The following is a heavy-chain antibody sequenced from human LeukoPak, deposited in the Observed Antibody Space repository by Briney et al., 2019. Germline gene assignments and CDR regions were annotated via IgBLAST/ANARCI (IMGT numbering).Heavy chain of an antibody. CDR2: INHSGST. Sequence: PSETLSLTCAVYGGSFSGYYWSWIRQPPGKGLEWIGEINHSGSTNYNPSLKSRVTISVDTSKNQFSLKLRSLTAADTAMYYCARTQHSSSWSAFDIWGQGTMVSVSS. CDR1: GGSFSGYY. CDR3: ARTQHSSSWSAFDI. J-gene: IGHJ3*02. D-gene: IGHD6-13*01. V-gene: IGHV4-34*01.